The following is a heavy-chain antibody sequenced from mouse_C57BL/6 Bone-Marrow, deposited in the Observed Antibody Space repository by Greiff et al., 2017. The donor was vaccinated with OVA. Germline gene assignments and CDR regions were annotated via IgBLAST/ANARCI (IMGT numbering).Heavy chain of an antibody. CDR1: GFPITSGYY. CDR3: AGDRDGYPFAY. J-gene: IGHJ3*01. CDR2: ITYSGET. Sequence: VQLQESGPGLVKPSQSLFLTCSITGFPITSGYYWIWIRQSPGKPLEWMGYITYSGETFYNPSLQSPISITRETSKNQFFLQLNSVTTEDTAMYYCAGDRDGYPFAYWGQGTLVTVSA. V-gene: IGHV12-3*01. D-gene: IGHD2-3*01.